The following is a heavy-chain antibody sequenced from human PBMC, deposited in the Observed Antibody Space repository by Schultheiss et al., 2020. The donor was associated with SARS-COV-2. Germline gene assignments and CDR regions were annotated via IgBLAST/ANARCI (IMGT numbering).Heavy chain of an antibody. CDR1: GDYITSTNW. D-gene: IGHD3-10*01. CDR3: VRDSLSITMVRVYGMDV. V-gene: IGHV4-4*02. J-gene: IGHJ6*02. CDR2: IYHSGST. Sequence: SETLSLTCAVSGDYITSTNWWSWVRQPPGKGLEWIGEIYHSGSTNYNPSLKSRVTISVDRSRNQFSLKLTSVTAADTAVYYCVRDSLSITMVRVYGMDVWGQGTTVTVSS.